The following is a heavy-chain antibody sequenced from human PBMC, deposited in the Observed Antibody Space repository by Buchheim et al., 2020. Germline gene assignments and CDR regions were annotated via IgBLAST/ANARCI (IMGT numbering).Heavy chain of an antibody. CDR1: GGSISSSSYY. D-gene: IGHD3-3*01. Sequence: QLQLQESGPGLVKPSETLSLTCTVSGGSISSSSYYWGWIRQPPGKGLEWIGSLYYSGSTYYNPSLKSRATTSVDTFKNQFSLKLSSVTAADTAVYYCARGRFLGGAYYGMDVWGQGTT. V-gene: IGHV4-39*07. CDR3: ARGRFLGGAYYGMDV. CDR2: LYYSGST. J-gene: IGHJ6*02.